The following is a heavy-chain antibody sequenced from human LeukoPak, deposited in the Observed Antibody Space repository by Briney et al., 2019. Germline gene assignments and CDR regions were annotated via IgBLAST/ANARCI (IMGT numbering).Heavy chain of an antibody. J-gene: IGHJ3*02. CDR2: ISSSSSTI. CDR1: GFTFSSYS. V-gene: IGHV3-48*01. D-gene: IGHD6-13*01. CDR3: ARGFDSSRDAFDI. Sequence: GGSLRLSCAASGFTFSSYSMNWVRQAPGKGLEWVSYISSSSSTIYYADSVKGRFTISRDNAKNSLYLQMNSLRAEDTAVYYCARGFDSSRDAFDIWGQGTMVTVSS.